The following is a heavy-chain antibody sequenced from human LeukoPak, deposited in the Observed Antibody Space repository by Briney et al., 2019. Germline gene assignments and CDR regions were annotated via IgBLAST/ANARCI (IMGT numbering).Heavy chain of an antibody. D-gene: IGHD3-22*01. Sequence: GGSLRLSCAASGFTFSSYSMNWVRQAPGKGLEWVSSISSSSSYIYYADSVKGRFTISRDNAKNSLYLQMNSLRAEDTAVYYCGGYYDSSGYFDYWGQGTLVTVSS. CDR1: GFTFSSYS. CDR3: GGYYDSSGYFDY. CDR2: ISSSSSYI. J-gene: IGHJ4*02. V-gene: IGHV3-21*01.